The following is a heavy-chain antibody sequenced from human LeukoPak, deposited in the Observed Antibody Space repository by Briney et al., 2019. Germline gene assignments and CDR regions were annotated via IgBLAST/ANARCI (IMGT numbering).Heavy chain of an antibody. D-gene: IGHD4-17*01. CDR3: ARRAVTTNLHYFDC. V-gene: IGHV3-23*01. Sequence: GGSLRLSCAASGFTFSNYAMGWVRQAPGKGLEWVSGIVGSGGSTHYADSVKGRFTISRDNSKNTLYLQMNSLRAEDTAVYFCARRAVTTNLHYFDCWGQGTLVTVSS. J-gene: IGHJ4*02. CDR1: GFTFSNYA. CDR2: IVGSGGST.